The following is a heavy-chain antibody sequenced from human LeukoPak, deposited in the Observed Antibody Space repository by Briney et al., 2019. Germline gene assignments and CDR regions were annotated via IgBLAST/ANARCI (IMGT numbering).Heavy chain of an antibody. D-gene: IGHD6-13*01. V-gene: IGHV3-74*01. J-gene: IGHJ4*02. CDR2: INRDGSTT. CDR1: GFSISSHW. Sequence: GGSLRLSCVASGFSISSHWMHWVRQAPGTGLVWVSRINRDGSTTVYVDSVKGRFTVSRDNAKNMLYLEVNSLRAEDTAVYYCARAASDSWYDYWGQGTLVTVSS. CDR3: ARAASDSWYDY.